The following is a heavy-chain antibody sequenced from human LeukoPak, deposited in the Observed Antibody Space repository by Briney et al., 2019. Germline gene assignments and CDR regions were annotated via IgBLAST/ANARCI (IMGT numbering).Heavy chain of an antibody. CDR2: IYHSGST. D-gene: IGHD1-26*01. CDR1: GGSISSTNW. Sequence: SETLSLTCDVSGGSISSTNWWSWVRQPPGKGLEWIGEIYHSGSTNSNPSLKSRVSISVDKSKNQFSLKLSSVTAADTAVYYCARASAGNPRFFYYWGQGTLVTVSS. J-gene: IGHJ4*02. V-gene: IGHV4-4*02. CDR3: ARASAGNPRFFYY.